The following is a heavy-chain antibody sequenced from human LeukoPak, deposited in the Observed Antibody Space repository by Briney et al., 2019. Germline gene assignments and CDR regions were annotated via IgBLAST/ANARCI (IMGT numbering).Heavy chain of an antibody. V-gene: IGHV4-39*01. D-gene: IGHD4-11*01. CDR1: GGSTSSSSYY. Sequence: SETLSLTCTVSGGSTSSSSYYWGWIRQPPGKGLEWIGSIYYSGSTYYNPSLKSRVTISVDTSKNQFSLKLSSVTAADTAVYYCARHVEATVTAPYFDYWGQGTLVTVSS. CDR3: ARHVEATVTAPYFDY. CDR2: IYYSGST. J-gene: IGHJ4*02.